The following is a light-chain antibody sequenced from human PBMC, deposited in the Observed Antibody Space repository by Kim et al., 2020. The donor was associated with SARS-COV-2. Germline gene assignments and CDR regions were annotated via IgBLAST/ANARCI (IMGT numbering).Light chain of an antibody. CDR2: EAS. Sequence: AAVGDRDNITCRASQDLSSWLGWSQQKPGKAPKVLIYEASNLQSAVPSRFGGSGSGTDFTITINSLQPEDFATYYCQQTHSFPLTFGGGTKVDIK. J-gene: IGKJ4*01. V-gene: IGKV1D-12*01. CDR3: QQTHSFPLT. CDR1: QDLSSW.